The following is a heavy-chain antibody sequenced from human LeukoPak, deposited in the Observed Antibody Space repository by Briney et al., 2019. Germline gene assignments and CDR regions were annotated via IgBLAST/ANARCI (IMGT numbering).Heavy chain of an antibody. D-gene: IGHD3/OR15-3a*01. V-gene: IGHV3-11*01. CDR2: SSSSGSTI. CDR1: GFTHSDYY. Sequence: PGGSLRLSCAASGFTHSDYYMSWIRQAPGKGLEWVSCSSSSGSTIYYADSVKGRFAISRDNAKNSLYPQMNSLRAEDTAVYYCARRRDFIDYWGQGTLVTVSS. J-gene: IGHJ4*02. CDR3: ARRRDFIDY.